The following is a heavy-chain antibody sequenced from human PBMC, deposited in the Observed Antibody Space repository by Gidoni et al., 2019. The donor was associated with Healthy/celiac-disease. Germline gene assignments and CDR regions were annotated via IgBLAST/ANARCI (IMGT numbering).Heavy chain of an antibody. CDR1: GYTFTSYA. V-gene: IGHV1-3*01. Sequence: QVQLVQSGAEVKKPGASVKVSCKASGYTFTSYAMHWVRQAPGQRLEWMGWINAGNGNTKYSQKFQGRVTITRDTSASTAYMELSSLRSEDTAVYYCARGTPVGYYYYGMDVWGQGTTVTVSS. CDR2: INAGNGNT. CDR3: ARGTPVGYYYYGMDV. D-gene: IGHD3-10*01. J-gene: IGHJ6*02.